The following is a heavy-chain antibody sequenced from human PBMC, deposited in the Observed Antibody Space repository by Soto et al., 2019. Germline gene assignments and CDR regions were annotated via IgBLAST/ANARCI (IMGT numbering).Heavy chain of an antibody. D-gene: IGHD6-13*01. CDR2: INWNGDIT. J-gene: IGHJ6*02. Sequence: EVQLVESGGGVVRPGGSLRLSCAASGLTFDDYAMSWVRQAPGKGLEWVSGINWNGDITGYVDSVKGRFTISRDNAKNSLYLQMTSLRAEDTALYYCATTYDQRCSWSAKPVDVWGQGTTVIVSS. CDR1: GLTFDDYA. CDR3: ATTYDQRCSWSAKPVDV. V-gene: IGHV3-20*04.